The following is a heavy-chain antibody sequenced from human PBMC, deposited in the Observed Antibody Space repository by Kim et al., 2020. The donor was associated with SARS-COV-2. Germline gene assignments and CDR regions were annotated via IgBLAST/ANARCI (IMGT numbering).Heavy chain of an antibody. V-gene: IGHV1-18*01. CDR3: ARVEGTRSGYYYYYYGMDV. CDR2: ISAYNGNT. Sequence: ASVKVSCKASGYTFTSYGISWVRQAPGQGLEWMGWISAYNGNTNYAQKLQGRVTMTTDTSTSTAYMELRSLRSDDTAVYYCARVEGTRSGYYYYYYGMDVWGQGTTVTVSS. J-gene: IGHJ6*02. CDR1: GYTFTSYG. D-gene: IGHD1-1*01.